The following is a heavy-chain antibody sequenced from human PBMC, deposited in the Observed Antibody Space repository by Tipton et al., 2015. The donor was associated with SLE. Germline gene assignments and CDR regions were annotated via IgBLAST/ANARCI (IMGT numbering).Heavy chain of an antibody. CDR2: ISYDGSDK. CDR1: GFTFSNYG. D-gene: IGHD4/OR15-4a*01. Sequence: SLRLSCAASGFTFSNYGMHWVRQAPGKGLEWVAVISYDGSDKYVADSVKGRFSISRDNPKNTLYLQLAVLEADGTAIYCCAKDGARASHVYFGSWGQGTLVPVSS. J-gene: IGHJ4*02. CDR3: AKDGARASHVYFGS. V-gene: IGHV3-30*18.